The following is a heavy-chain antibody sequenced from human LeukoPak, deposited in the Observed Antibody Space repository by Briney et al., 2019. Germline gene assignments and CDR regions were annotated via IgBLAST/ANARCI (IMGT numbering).Heavy chain of an antibody. D-gene: IGHD6-13*01. V-gene: IGHV4-59*01. J-gene: IGHJ4*02. CDR2: IYYSGST. CDR1: GGSITGYY. CDR3: ARRAAGSHYFDN. Sequence: PSETLSLTCTVSGGSITGYYWSWIRQPPGKGLEWVGHIYYSGSTNYKPSLKSRVTISVDTSKNQFSLKLSSVTAADTAVYYCARRAAGSHYFDNWGQGTLVTVSS.